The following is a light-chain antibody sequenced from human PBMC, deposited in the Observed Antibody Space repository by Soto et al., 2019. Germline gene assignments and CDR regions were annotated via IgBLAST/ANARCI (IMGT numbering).Light chain of an antibody. CDR2: GNN. J-gene: IGLJ3*02. V-gene: IGLV1-40*01. CDR3: QSYDSSLSGPV. Sequence: QSVLTQPPSVSGAPGQRVTISCTGRSSNIGADYDLHWYQQLPGTAPKLLIYGNNNRTSGVPDRFSASKSGTSASLAITGLQAEDEGDYYCQSYDSSLSGPVFGGGTKLTVL. CDR1: SSNIGADYD.